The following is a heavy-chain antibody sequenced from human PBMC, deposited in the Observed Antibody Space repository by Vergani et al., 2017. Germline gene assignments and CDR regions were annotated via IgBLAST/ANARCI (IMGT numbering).Heavy chain of an antibody. D-gene: IGHD1-26*01. V-gene: IGHV1-69*02. Sequence: QVQLVQSGAEVKKPGSSVKVSCKASGGTFSSYTTSWVRQAPGQGLEWMGRIIPILGIANYAQKFQGRVTLTADKSTSTAYMGLSSLRSEDTAVYYWASAGPSGGWFDPWGQGTLVTVSS. J-gene: IGHJ5*02. CDR2: IIPILGIA. CDR1: GGTFSSYT. CDR3: ASAGPSGGWFDP.